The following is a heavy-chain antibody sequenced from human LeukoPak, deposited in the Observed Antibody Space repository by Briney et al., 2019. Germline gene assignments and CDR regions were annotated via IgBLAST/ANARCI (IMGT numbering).Heavy chain of an antibody. CDR1: GGSFSGYY. V-gene: IGHV4-34*01. Sequence: SETLSLTCAVYGGSFSGYYWSWIRQPPGKGLEWIGEINHSGSTNYNPSLKSRVTISVDTSKNQFSLKLSSVTAADTAVYYCARESITIFGVVLDYWGQGTLVTVSS. CDR2: INHSGST. D-gene: IGHD3-3*01. J-gene: IGHJ4*02. CDR3: ARESITIFGVVLDY.